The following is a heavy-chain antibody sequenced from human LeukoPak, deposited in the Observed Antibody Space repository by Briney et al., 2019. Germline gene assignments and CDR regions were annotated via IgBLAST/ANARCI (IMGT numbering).Heavy chain of an antibody. V-gene: IGHV4-61*02. CDR1: GGSISSGSYY. CDR2: IYTSGST. CDR3: ASREGAAAGDAFDI. Sequence: SQTLSLTCTVSGGSISSGSYYWSWIRQPAGKGLEWIGRIYTSGSTNYNPSLKSRVTISVDTSKNQFSLNLYSVTAADTAVYYCASREGAAAGDAFDIWGQGTMVTVSS. D-gene: IGHD6-13*01. J-gene: IGHJ3*02.